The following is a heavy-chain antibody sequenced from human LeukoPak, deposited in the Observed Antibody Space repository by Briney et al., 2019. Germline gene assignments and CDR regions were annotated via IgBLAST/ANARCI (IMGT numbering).Heavy chain of an antibody. CDR3: ARYGLIRGFEY. CDR2: IYYSGST. D-gene: IGHD3-16*01. V-gene: IGHV4-61*08. Sequence: KTSETLSLTCTVSGGSVNSGVYYWSWIRQPPGKGLEYIGYIYYSGSTNYNPSLKSRVTISVDTSKNQFSLKLSSVTAADAAVYYCARYGLIRGFEYWGQGTLVTVSS. J-gene: IGHJ4*02. CDR1: GGSVNSGVYY.